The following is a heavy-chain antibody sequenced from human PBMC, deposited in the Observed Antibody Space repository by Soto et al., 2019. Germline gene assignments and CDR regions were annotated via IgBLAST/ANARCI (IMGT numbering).Heavy chain of an antibody. D-gene: IGHD1-1*01. CDR3: ERNVGTILQIES. CDR1: FDSMTISNFY. Sequence: SETLXLTFTVSFDSMTISNFYFCCIRQPPGKGLEWIGSIHYSGRTYYTPSLRGRVNIFVDTSKTQLSLKLSSVTAADTAIYYCERNVGTILQIESWGQGTLVTVYS. CDR2: IHYSGRT. J-gene: IGHJ4*02. V-gene: IGHV4-39*01.